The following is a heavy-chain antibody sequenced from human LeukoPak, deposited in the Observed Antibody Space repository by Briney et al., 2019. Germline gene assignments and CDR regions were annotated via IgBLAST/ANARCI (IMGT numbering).Heavy chain of an antibody. CDR1: GGSISSYY. Sequence: SETLSLTCTVSGGSISSYYWSWIRQPPGKGLEWIGYIYYSGSTNYNPSLKSRVTISVDTSKNQFSLKLSSVTAADTAVYYCARDSSRGEVGATKYYYYYMDVWGKGTTVTISS. J-gene: IGHJ6*03. CDR2: IYYSGST. CDR3: ARDSSRGEVGATKYYYYYMDV. V-gene: IGHV4-59*01. D-gene: IGHD1-26*01.